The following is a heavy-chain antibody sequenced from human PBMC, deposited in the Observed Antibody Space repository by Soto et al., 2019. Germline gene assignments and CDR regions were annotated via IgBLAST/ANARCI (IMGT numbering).Heavy chain of an antibody. J-gene: IGHJ3*02. CDR3: TKVYHSLSSQDI. V-gene: IGHV3-23*01. CDR2: ISGSGGST. D-gene: IGHD2-2*01. Sequence: PGGSLRLSCAASGFTFSSYAMSCVRQAPGKGLEWVSAISGSGGSTYYADSVKGRFTSSRDNSRHPQYPQMNSLRAADPAVYYFTKVYHSLSSQDIWGQGTMATISS. CDR1: GFTFSSYA.